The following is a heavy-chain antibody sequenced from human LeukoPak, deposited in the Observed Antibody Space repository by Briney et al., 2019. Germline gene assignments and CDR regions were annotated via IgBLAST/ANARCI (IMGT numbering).Heavy chain of an antibody. V-gene: IGHV3-23*01. CDR1: GFTFSNAW. D-gene: IGHD1-26*01. CDR3: AKDSLVGATADY. CDR2: ISGSGGST. J-gene: IGHJ4*02. Sequence: GGSLRLSCAASGFTFSNAWMSWVRQAPGKGLEWVSAISGSGGSTYYADSVKGRFTISRDNSKSTLYLQMNSLRAEDTAVYYCAKDSLVGATADYWGQGTLVTVSS.